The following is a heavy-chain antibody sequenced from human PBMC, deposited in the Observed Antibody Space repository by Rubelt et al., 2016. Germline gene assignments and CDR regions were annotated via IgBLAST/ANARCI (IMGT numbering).Heavy chain of an antibody. CDR2: ISSSSSTI. Sequence: YISSSSSTIYYADSVKGRFTISRDNAKNSLYLQMNSLRAEDTAVYYCARDLGRPGYASSGWGQGTLVTVSS. V-gene: IGHV3-48*04. D-gene: IGHD3-22*01. CDR3: ARDLGRPGYASSG. J-gene: IGHJ4*02.